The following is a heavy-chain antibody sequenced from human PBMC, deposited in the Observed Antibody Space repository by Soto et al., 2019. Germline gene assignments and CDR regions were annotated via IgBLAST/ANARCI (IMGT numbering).Heavy chain of an antibody. V-gene: IGHV1-58*02. CDR2: IVVGSGNT. J-gene: IGHJ5*02. CDR3: AADPYCSGGSCYAWFDP. Sequence: QMQLVQSGPEVKKPGTSVKVSCKASGFTFTSSAMQWVRQARGQRLEWIGWIVVGSGNTNYAQKFQERVTITRDMSPSTAYMELSSLRSEDTAVYYCAADPYCSGGSCYAWFDPWGQGTLVTVSS. CDR1: GFTFTSSA. D-gene: IGHD2-15*01.